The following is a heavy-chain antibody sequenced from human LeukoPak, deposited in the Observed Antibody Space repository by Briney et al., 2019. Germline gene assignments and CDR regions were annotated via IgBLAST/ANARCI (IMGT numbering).Heavy chain of an antibody. Sequence: ASVKVSCKVSGYTLTELSMHWVRQAPGKGLEWMGGFDPEDGETIYAQKFQGRVTMTEDTSTDTAYMELSSLRSEDTAVYYCATRALRQWLVRSGDLDYWGQGTLVTVSS. CDR2: FDPEDGET. CDR1: GYTLTELS. V-gene: IGHV1-24*01. CDR3: ATRALRQWLVRSGDLDY. J-gene: IGHJ4*02. D-gene: IGHD6-19*01.